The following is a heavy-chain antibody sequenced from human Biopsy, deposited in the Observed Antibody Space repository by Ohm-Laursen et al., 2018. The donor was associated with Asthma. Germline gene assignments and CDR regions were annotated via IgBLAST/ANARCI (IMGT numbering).Heavy chain of an antibody. CDR1: GYTFISYA. CDR2: INAGNGNT. D-gene: IGHD3-16*01. V-gene: IGHV1-3*01. J-gene: IGHJ4*02. CDR3: TRWSLRVRDTPNDY. Sequence: ASVKVSCKASGYTFISYAIHWVRQAPGQRLEWMGWINAGNGNTKYSQKFQGRVTIIRDTSASTAYMELSSLRSEDTAVYYCTRWSLRVRDTPNDYWGQGTLVTVSS.